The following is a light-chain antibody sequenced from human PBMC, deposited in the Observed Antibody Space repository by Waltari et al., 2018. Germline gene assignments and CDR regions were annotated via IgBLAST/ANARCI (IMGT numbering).Light chain of an antibody. Sequence: DIVMTQSPDSLAVSLGERATINCKSSQSVLYSSANKSYLKWYQQKPGQPPKLLIYWASTRESGVPDRISGAGSGTDFTLTISSLQSEDVAVYYCQQYYSTPLTFGGGTKVEIK. CDR1: QSVLYSSANKSY. V-gene: IGKV4-1*01. J-gene: IGKJ4*01. CDR2: WAS. CDR3: QQYYSTPLT.